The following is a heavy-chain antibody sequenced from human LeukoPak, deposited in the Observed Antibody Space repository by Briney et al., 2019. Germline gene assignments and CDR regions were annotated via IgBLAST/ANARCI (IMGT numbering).Heavy chain of an antibody. J-gene: IGHJ6*02. CDR3: ASYDFWSGAYGMDV. Sequence: ASVKVSCKASGYTFTSYGISWVRQAPGQGLEWMGWISAYNGNTNYAQKLQGRVTMTTDTSTSTAYMELRSLRPDDTAVYYCASYDFWSGAYGMDVWGQGTTVTVSS. V-gene: IGHV1-18*01. CDR1: GYTFTSYG. D-gene: IGHD3-3*01. CDR2: ISAYNGNT.